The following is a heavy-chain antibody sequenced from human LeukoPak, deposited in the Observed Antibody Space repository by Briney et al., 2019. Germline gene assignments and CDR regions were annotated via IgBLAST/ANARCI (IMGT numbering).Heavy chain of an antibody. CDR2: IYHSGST. CDR3: ARRRDDDGFDY. CDR1: GGSISIYY. Sequence: SETLSLTCTVSGGSISIYYWSWIRQTPGKGLEWIGHIYHSGSTNYNPSLKSRVTISVDMSKNQLSLKLSSVTAADTAVYYCARRRDDDGFDYWGQGTLVTVPS. D-gene: IGHD2-21*02. V-gene: IGHV4-59*01. J-gene: IGHJ4*02.